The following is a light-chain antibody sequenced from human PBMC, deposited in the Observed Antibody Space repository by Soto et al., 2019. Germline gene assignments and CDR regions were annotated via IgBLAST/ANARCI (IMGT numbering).Light chain of an antibody. CDR3: AAWDDTLSGHWI. Sequence: QSGLTQPPSASGTPGQRVTISCSGSRSNIGNNIVTWYQQFPGTAPKLLIYRTGQRPSGVPDRFSGSKSGTSASLAINGLQSEDEADYYCAAWDDTLSGHWIFGGGTQLTVL. V-gene: IGLV1-44*01. CDR2: RTG. J-gene: IGLJ2*01. CDR1: RSNIGNNI.